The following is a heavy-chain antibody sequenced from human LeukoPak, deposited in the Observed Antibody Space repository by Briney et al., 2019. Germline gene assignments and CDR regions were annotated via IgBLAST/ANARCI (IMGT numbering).Heavy chain of an antibody. CDR1: GYTFTSYD. Sequence: GASVKVSCKASGYTFTSYDINWVRQATGQGLEWMGWMNPNSGNTGYAQKFQGRVTMTRNTSISTAYMELSSLRSEDTAVYYCASGYCSSTSCYYYYGMDVWGQGTTVTVSS. J-gene: IGHJ6*02. D-gene: IGHD2-2*01. V-gene: IGHV1-8*01. CDR2: MNPNSGNT. CDR3: ASGYCSSTSCYYYYGMDV.